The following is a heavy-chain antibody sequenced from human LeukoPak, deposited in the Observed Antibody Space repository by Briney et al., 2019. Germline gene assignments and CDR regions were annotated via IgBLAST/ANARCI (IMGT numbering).Heavy chain of an antibody. D-gene: IGHD3-16*02. CDR3: ATHPLLDY. J-gene: IGHJ4*02. CDR1: GDSIRRDNYY. CDR2: IYYSGST. V-gene: IGHV4-39*01. Sequence: PSETLSLTGTVSGDSIRRDNYYWGWIRQPPGKGLEWIGSIYYSGSTYYNPSLNSRVSISVDPSKSQFSLKLTSVTAADTAVYYCATHPLLDYWGQGSLVTVSS.